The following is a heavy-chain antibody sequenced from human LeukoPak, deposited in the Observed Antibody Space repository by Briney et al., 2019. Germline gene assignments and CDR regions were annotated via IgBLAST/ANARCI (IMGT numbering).Heavy chain of an antibody. V-gene: IGHV3-7*01. CDR2: INLDGSVK. Sequence: PGGSLRPSCAASGFTFSGYWMSWVRQAPGKGLEWVANINLDGSVKHYVDSAKGRFTISRDNAKNSLYLQMNSLRAEDTALYYCARDAHYGSGSNDYWGQGTLVTVSS. D-gene: IGHD3-10*01. J-gene: IGHJ4*02. CDR1: GFTFSGYW. CDR3: ARDAHYGSGSNDY.